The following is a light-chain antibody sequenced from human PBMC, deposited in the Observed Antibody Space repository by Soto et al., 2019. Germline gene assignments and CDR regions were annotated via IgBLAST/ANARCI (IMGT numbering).Light chain of an antibody. CDR3: QQRNTWPPVT. J-gene: IGKJ5*01. CDR1: QRVYSSY. V-gene: IGKV3-11*01. CDR2: DAS. Sequence: IMLTQSPGSLSLSPGERVTLSCRASQRVYSSYLAWYQQRPGQAPRLLFYDASIRATGIPARFSGSGSGADFTLTISSLEPEDFAIYYCQQRNTWPPVTFGQGTRLEIK.